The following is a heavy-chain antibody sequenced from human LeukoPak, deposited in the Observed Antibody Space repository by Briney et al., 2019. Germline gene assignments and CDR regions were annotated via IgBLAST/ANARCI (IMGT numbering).Heavy chain of an antibody. CDR3: ARDGGYDLATYYYYYMDV. Sequence: SGGSLRLSCAASGFTFNNYGMSWVRQAPGKGLEWVSAISGSGGSTYYADSVKGRFSLSRDNSKNTLYLQMNSLRADDTAVYYCARDGGYDLATYYYYYMDVWGKGTTVTVSS. CDR1: GFTFNNYG. V-gene: IGHV3-23*01. D-gene: IGHD6-19*01. CDR2: ISGSGGST. J-gene: IGHJ6*03.